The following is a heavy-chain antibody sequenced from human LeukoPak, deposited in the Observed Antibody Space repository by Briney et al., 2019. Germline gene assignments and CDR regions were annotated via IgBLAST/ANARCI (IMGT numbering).Heavy chain of an antibody. Sequence: EASVKVSCKASGYTFTSYGISWVRQAPGQGLEWMGWISPYNGNTNYAQKLQGRVTMTTDTSTSTAYMELRSLRSDDTAVYYCARNLMHTYYYGSGTGADYYYYMDVWGKGTTVTVSS. CDR3: ARNLMHTYYYGSGTGADYYYYMDV. CDR2: ISPYNGNT. D-gene: IGHD3-10*01. V-gene: IGHV1-18*01. J-gene: IGHJ6*03. CDR1: GYTFTSYG.